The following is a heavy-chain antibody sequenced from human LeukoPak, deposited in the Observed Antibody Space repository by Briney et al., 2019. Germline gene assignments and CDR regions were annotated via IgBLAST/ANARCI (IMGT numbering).Heavy chain of an antibody. J-gene: IGHJ6*03. CDR1: GFTFRNYG. Sequence: PGGSLRLSCATSGFTFRNYGMHWVRQATGKGLEWVSFIWSDGNNRFYADSMKGRFTISRDNSKNMLYLQMDSLRPEDTAVYYCAKDPGASVSGFHMDVWGKGTTVIVSS. CDR3: AKDPGASVSGFHMDV. V-gene: IGHV3-30*02. D-gene: IGHD2-8*02. CDR2: IWSDGNNR.